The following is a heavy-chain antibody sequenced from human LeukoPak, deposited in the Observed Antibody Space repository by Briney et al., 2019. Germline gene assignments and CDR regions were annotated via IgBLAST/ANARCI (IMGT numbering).Heavy chain of an antibody. J-gene: IGHJ4*02. D-gene: IGHD3-10*01. V-gene: IGHV1-46*01. CDR1: GYTFTNYY. Sequence: GASVKVSCKASGYTFTNYYMHWVRQAPGQGLEWMGWINPSGGSTSYAQKFQGRVTMTRDMSTSTVYMELSSLRSEDTAVYYCARVYMVRGVMSIDYWGQGTLVTVSS. CDR2: INPSGGST. CDR3: ARVYMVRGVMSIDY.